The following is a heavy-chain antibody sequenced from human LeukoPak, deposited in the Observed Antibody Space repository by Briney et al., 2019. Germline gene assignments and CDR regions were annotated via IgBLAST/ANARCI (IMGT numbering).Heavy chain of an antibody. CDR3: ARHGGSDFIL. V-gene: IGHV4-59*08. CDR2: IYYSGTT. J-gene: IGHJ4*02. Sequence: SETLSLTCTVSGGSMSSLYWSWIRQPPGKGLEWIGYIYYSGTTKYNPSLESRVTLSVDTSKNQFSLKLNSVTAADTAVYYYARHGGSDFILWGQGSLVTVSS. CDR1: GGSMSSLY. D-gene: IGHD1-26*01.